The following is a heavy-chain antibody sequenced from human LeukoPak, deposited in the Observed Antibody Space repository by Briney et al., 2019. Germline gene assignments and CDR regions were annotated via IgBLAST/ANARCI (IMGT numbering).Heavy chain of an antibody. V-gene: IGHV4-61*02. CDR2: IYTSGST. D-gene: IGHD1-26*01. CDR3: ARNQYNGSYYWYFDL. CDR1: GGSISSGSYY. J-gene: IGHJ2*01. Sequence: SQTLSLTCTVSGGSISSGSYYWSWIRQPAGKGLEWIGRIYTSGSTNYNPSLKSRVTISVDTSKNQFSLKLSSVTAADTAVYYCARNQYNGSYYWYFDLWGRGTLVTVSS.